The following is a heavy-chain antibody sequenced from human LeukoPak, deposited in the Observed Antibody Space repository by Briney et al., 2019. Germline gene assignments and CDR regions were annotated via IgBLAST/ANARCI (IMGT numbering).Heavy chain of an antibody. CDR3: ARADDYGDYEDYFDY. D-gene: IGHD4-17*01. V-gene: IGHV4-61*02. Sequence: SETLSLTCTVSGGSITSGRYYWSWLRQPAGKGLACIGRICTTGSTNYNPSLKSRVTISLDKSKNQFSLKLSSVTAADTAVYYCARADDYGDYEDYFDYWGQGTLVTVSS. CDR2: ICTTGST. CDR1: GGSITSGRYY. J-gene: IGHJ4*02.